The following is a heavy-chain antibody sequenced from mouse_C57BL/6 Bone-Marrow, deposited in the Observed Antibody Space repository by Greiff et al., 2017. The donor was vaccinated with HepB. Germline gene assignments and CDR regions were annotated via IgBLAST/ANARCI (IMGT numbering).Heavy chain of an antibody. CDR1: GFTFNTYA. CDR2: IRSKSSNYAT. CDR3: VREGNYGSRYAMDY. Sequence: DVKLVESGGGLVQPKGSLKLSCAASGFTFNTYAMHWVRQAPGKGLEWVARIRSKSSNYATYYADSVKDRFTISRDDSQSMLYLQMNNLKTEDTAMYYCVREGNYGSRYAMDYWGQGTSVTVSS. D-gene: IGHD1-1*01. V-gene: IGHV10-3*01. J-gene: IGHJ4*01.